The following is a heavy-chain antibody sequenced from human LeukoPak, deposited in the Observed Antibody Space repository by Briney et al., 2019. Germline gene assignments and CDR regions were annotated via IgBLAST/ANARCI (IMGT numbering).Heavy chain of an antibody. Sequence: SVKVSCKASGGTFSSYAISWVRQAPGQGLEWMGGIIPIFGTANYAQKFQGRVTITADKSTSTAYMELSSLRSEDTAVYYCATSYNCSSTSCYYYYYMDVWGKGTTVTVSS. CDR1: GGTFSSYA. CDR3: ATSYNCSSTSCYYYYYMDV. D-gene: IGHD2-2*01. J-gene: IGHJ6*03. CDR2: IIPIFGTA. V-gene: IGHV1-69*06.